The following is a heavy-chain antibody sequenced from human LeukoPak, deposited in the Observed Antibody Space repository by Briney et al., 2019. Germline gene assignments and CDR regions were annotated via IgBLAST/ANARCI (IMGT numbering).Heavy chain of an antibody. J-gene: IGHJ5*02. CDR1: GLSFSSYN. CDR3: AAASAFSSSWRS. CDR2: ITSNNTTN. V-gene: IGHV3-48*01. Sequence: PGGSLRLSCTASGLSFSSYNMNWVRQAPGKGPEWVAYITSNNTTNYYSDSVTGRFTISRDNAKKSLFLQMNSLRAEDTAVYYCAAASAFSSSWRSWGQGTVVTV. D-gene: IGHD6-13*01.